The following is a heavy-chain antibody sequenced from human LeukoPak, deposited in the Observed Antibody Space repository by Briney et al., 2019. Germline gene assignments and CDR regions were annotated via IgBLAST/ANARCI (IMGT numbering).Heavy chain of an antibody. CDR1: GYTFTGYY. D-gene: IGHD6-6*01. Sequence: ASVKVSCKASGYTFTGYYMHWVRQAPRQGLEWMGWINPNSGGTNYAQKFQGRVTMTRDTSISTAYMELSRLRSDDTAVYYCARGRIRIAARPSGWFDPWGQGTLVTVSS. V-gene: IGHV1-2*02. CDR2: INPNSGGT. CDR3: ARGRIRIAARPSGWFDP. J-gene: IGHJ5*02.